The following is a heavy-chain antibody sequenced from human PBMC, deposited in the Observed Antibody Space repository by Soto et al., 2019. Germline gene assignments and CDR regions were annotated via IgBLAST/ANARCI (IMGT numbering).Heavy chain of an antibody. V-gene: IGHV1-69*06. CDR2: IIPLYGTV. Sequence: QAHLAQSGAEVKKPGSSVTVSCKASGGTFNSDGISWVRQAPGQVLDWMGVIIPLYGTVNYAQKFQGRVSITADKATSTAYMDLNSLRSDDTAVYYCARVRVIRGVIPSHFGLWGQGTQVTVSS. CDR1: GGTFNSDG. CDR3: ARVRVIRGVIPSHFGL. D-gene: IGHD3-10*01. J-gene: IGHJ4*02.